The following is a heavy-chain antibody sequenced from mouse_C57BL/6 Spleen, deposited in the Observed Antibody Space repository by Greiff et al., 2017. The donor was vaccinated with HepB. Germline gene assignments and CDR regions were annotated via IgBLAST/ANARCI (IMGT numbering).Heavy chain of an antibody. CDR3: AREDSSYGYAIDY. J-gene: IGHJ4*01. CDR2: IHPNSGST. D-gene: IGHD1-1*01. CDR1: GYTFTSYW. Sequence: QVQLQQPGAELVKPGASVKLSCKASGYTFTSYWMHWVKQRPGQGLEWIGMIHPNSGSTNYNEKFKSKATLTVDKSSSTAYMQLSSLTSEDSAVYYYAREDSSYGYAIDYWGQGTSVTVSS. V-gene: IGHV1-64*01.